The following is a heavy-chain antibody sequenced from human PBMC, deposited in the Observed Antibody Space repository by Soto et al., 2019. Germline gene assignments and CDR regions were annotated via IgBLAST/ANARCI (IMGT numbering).Heavy chain of an antibody. CDR2: IDPSDSQT. V-gene: IGHV5-10-1*01. CDR3: ARQIYDSDTGPNFQYYFDS. D-gene: IGHD3-22*01. CDR1: GYSFAGYW. Sequence: GESLKISCKGSGYSFAGYWITWVRQKPGKGLEWMGRIDPSDSQTYYSPSFRGHVTIPVTKSITAVFLQWSSLRASDTAMYYCARQIYDSDTGPNFQYYFDSWGQGTPVTVSS. J-gene: IGHJ4*02.